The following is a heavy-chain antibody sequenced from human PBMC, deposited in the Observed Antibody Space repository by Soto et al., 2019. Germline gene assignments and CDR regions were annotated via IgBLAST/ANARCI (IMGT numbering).Heavy chain of an antibody. D-gene: IGHD4-17*01. CDR2: IYPGDSDT. CDR1: GYSFTSYW. CDR3: ATPRSPRHLRSTVTTTLDAFDI. V-gene: IGHV5-51*01. Sequence: GESLKISCKGSGYSFTSYWIGWVRQMPGKGLEWMGIIYPGDSDTRYSPSFQGQVTISADKSISTAYLQWSSLKASDTAMYYCATPRSPRHLRSTVTTTLDAFDIWGQGTMVTVSS. J-gene: IGHJ3*02.